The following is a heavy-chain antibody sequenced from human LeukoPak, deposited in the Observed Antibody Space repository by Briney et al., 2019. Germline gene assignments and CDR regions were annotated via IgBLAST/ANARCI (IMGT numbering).Heavy chain of an antibody. J-gene: IGHJ4*02. CDR2: IKQDGSEK. V-gene: IGHV3-7*01. Sequence: GGSLRLSCAVSGFSVSGYRMTWVRQAPGKGLEWVANIKQDGSEKNYVDSVKGRFTISRDNAENSLFLQMNSLRVEDTAVYYCAREWQGGIAAAGTRIEGDYWGQGTLVAVSS. CDR1: GFSVSGYR. D-gene: IGHD6-13*01. CDR3: AREWQGGIAAAGTRIEGDY.